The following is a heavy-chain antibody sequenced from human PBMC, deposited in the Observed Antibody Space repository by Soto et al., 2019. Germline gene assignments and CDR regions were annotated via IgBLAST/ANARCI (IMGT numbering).Heavy chain of an antibody. CDR2: ISGSGGST. J-gene: IGHJ6*02. Sequence: GGSLRLSCAASGFTFSSYAMSWVRQAPGKGLEWVSAISGSGGSTYYADSVKGRFTISRDNSKNTLYLQMNSLRAEDTAVYYCAKCDTAMVTIDYYYYYGMDVWGQGTTVTVSS. D-gene: IGHD5-18*01. V-gene: IGHV3-23*01. CDR3: AKCDTAMVTIDYYYYYGMDV. CDR1: GFTFSSYA.